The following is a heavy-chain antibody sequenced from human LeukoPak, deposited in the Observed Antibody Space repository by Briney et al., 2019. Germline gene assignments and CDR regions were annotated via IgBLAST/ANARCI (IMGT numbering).Heavy chain of an antibody. Sequence: SGGSLRLSCAASGFTFSSYAMSWVRQAPGKGLEWVSTISGGGGGRYHADSAKGRFTISRDNSKNTLYLRMSSLRAEDTAVYYCAKEATYYYGSGSYTDYWGLGTLVTVSS. CDR2: ISGGGGGR. D-gene: IGHD3-10*01. CDR1: GFTFSSYA. J-gene: IGHJ4*02. V-gene: IGHV3-23*01. CDR3: AKEATYYYGSGSYTDY.